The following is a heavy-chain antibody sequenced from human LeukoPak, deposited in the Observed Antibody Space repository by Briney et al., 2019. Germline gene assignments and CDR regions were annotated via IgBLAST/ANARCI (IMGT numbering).Heavy chain of an antibody. CDR1: GYSISSGYY. V-gene: IGHV4-38-2*02. Sequence: PSETLSLTCTVSGYSISSGYYWSWIRQPPGKGLEWIGEINHSGSTNYNPSLKSRVTISVDTSKNQFSLKLSSVTAADTAVYYCARKVTMVRGVIITRWFDPWGQGTLVAVSS. D-gene: IGHD3-10*01. CDR2: INHSGST. CDR3: ARKVTMVRGVIITRWFDP. J-gene: IGHJ5*02.